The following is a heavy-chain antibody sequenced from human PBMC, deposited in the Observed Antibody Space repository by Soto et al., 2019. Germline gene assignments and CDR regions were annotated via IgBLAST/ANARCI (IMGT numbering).Heavy chain of an antibody. CDR3: AREGIYCSSTSCYTDY. D-gene: IGHD2-2*02. V-gene: IGHV1-69*02. J-gene: IGHJ4*02. Sequence: SVKVSCKASGGTFSSYTISWVRQAPGQGLEWMGRIIPILGIANYAQKFQGRVTITADKSTSTAYMELSSLRSEDTAVYYCAREGIYCSSTSCYTDYWGQGTLVTVSS. CDR2: IIPILGIA. CDR1: GGTFSSYT.